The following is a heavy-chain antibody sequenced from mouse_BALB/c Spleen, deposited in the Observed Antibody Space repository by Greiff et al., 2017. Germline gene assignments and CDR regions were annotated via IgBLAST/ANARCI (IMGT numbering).Heavy chain of an antibody. D-gene: IGHD2-1*01. Sequence: EVKLVESGGGLVKPGGSLKLSCAASGFTFSDYYMYWVRQTPEKRLEWVATISDGGSYTYYPDSVKGRFTISRDNAKNNLYLQMSSLKSEDTAMYYCARDGGYYGNPWFAYWGQGTLVTVSA. V-gene: IGHV5-4*02. CDR2: ISDGGSYT. CDR1: GFTFSDYY. J-gene: IGHJ3*01. CDR3: ARDGGYYGNPWFAY.